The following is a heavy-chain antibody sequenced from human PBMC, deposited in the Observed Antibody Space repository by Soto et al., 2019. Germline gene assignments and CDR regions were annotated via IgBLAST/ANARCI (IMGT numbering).Heavy chain of an antibody. V-gene: IGHV3-21*06. Sequence: GGSLRLSCVVSGVSFSDYSMNWVRQAPGKGLEWVSLITGNSEYKYYAGSVKGRFTVSRDNAKNSLYLQMNSLTVEDTAVYYCARSGELLQTFDSWGQGALVTVSS. D-gene: IGHD1-26*01. CDR2: ITGNSEYK. J-gene: IGHJ4*02. CDR1: GVSFSDYS. CDR3: ARSGELLQTFDS.